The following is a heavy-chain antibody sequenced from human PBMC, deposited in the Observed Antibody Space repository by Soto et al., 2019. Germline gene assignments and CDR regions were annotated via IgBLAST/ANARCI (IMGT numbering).Heavy chain of an antibody. J-gene: IGHJ4*02. CDR1: GFTSSSYW. CDR2: INPDGSAT. CDR3: GRGGSDSPMAPGY. Sequence: LRLSCAASGFTSSSYWMHWVRQAPGKGLVWVSRINPDGSATNYADSVKGRFTISRDNAKNTLYLQMNSLRAEDTAVFYCGRGGSDSPMAPGYWGQGTLVTVSS. V-gene: IGHV3-74*01. D-gene: IGHD5-18*01.